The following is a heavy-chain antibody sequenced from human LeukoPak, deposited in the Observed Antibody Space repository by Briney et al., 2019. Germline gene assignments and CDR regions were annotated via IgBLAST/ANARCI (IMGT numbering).Heavy chain of an antibody. D-gene: IGHD2-15*01. CDR1: GFTFSSYA. CDR2: ISGSGGST. CDR3: AKYRVVYYYYYMDG. V-gene: IGHV3-23*01. Sequence: PGGSLRLSCAASGFTFSSYAMSWVRQAPGKGLEWVAAISGSGGSTYYADSVKGRLTISKDNSKHTLYLQMNSLRAEDTAVYYCAKYRVVYYYYYMDGCGKGTTVTVSS. J-gene: IGHJ6*03.